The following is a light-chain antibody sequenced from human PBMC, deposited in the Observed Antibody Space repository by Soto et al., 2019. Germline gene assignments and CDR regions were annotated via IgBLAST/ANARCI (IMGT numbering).Light chain of an antibody. V-gene: IGKV3-20*01. Sequence: EIVLTQSPGTLSLSPGERATLSCRASQCVSSRYLGWYQQTPGQAPRLLISGASIMATGIPDRFSGSRSWTHFTITINRLEPEDFAVYYCQAYRDSFLFTFGPGTKVEMK. J-gene: IGKJ3*01. CDR1: QCVSSRY. CDR3: QAYRDSFLFT. CDR2: GAS.